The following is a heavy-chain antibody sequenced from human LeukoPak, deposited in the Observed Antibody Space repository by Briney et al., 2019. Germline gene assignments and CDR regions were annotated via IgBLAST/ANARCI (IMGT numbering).Heavy chain of an antibody. Sequence: PGGSLRLSCTTSGFTFSNYWMYWVRQAPGKGLMWVSRIKSDGTGITYTDSVEGRFTISRDNAKNTLYLQMNSLRDEGTAVYYCVRGQTIDYWGQGTLVTVSS. D-gene: IGHD3-3*01. J-gene: IGHJ4*02. V-gene: IGHV3-74*01. CDR3: VRGQTIDY. CDR1: GFTFSNYW. CDR2: IKSDGTGI.